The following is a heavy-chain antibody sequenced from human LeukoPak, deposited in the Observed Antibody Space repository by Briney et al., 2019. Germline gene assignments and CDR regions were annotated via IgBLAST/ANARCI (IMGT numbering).Heavy chain of an antibody. J-gene: IGHJ3*01. CDR2: ISTSSNYR. CDR3: AREIEAFDL. Sequence: GGSLRLSCAASGFMFSTNQMNWVRQAPGKGLEWVASISTSSNYRYYADSVQGWFTISRDNAEKSLYLQMDSLRAEDTAVYYCAREIEAFDLWGQGTMVTVSS. V-gene: IGHV3-21*01. CDR1: GFMFSTNQ.